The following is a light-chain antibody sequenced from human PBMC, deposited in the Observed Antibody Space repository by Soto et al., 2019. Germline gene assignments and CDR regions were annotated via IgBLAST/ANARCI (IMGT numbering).Light chain of an antibody. CDR2: EAS. V-gene: IGKV1-5*03. CDR3: QQYKSYWT. CDR1: QSITKW. J-gene: IGKJ1*01. Sequence: DIQMTQSPSTLSASVGDRVTITCRASQSITKWLAWYQQKPGKTPRLLIYEASTLADGVPSRFSGSGSETDFTLTINSLQPDDFATYYCQQYKSYWTFGQGTKVDI.